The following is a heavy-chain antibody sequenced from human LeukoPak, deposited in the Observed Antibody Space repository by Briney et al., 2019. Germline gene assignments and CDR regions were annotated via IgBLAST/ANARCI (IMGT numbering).Heavy chain of an antibody. J-gene: IGHJ4*02. Sequence: GGSLRLSCAASGFTFSSYGMHWVRQAPGKGLEWVAVIWYDGSNKYYADSVKGRFTISRDNSKNTLYLQMNGLRAEDTAVYYCAKDACSGGSCYLDYWGQGTLVTVSS. CDR1: GFTFSSYG. CDR2: IWYDGSNK. V-gene: IGHV3-33*06. CDR3: AKDACSGGSCYLDY. D-gene: IGHD2-15*01.